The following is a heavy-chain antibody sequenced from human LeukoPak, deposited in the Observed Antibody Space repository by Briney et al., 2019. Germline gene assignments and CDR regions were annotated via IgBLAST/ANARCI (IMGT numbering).Heavy chain of an antibody. V-gene: IGHV3-23*01. CDR2: ISGSSGST. J-gene: IGHJ6*02. Sequence: GGSLRLSCAASGFTFSTYAMSWVRQAPGKGLEWVSAISGSSGSTYYADSVKGRFTISRDNSKNTLYLQMNSLRAEDTAVYYCAKESPGSGSLGGYYYYGMDVWGQGTTVTVSS. CDR1: GFTFSTYA. CDR3: AKESPGSGSLGGYYYYGMDV. D-gene: IGHD3-10*01.